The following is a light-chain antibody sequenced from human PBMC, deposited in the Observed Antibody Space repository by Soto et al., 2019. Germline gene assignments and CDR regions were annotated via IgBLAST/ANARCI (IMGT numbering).Light chain of an antibody. CDR1: QSISNR. V-gene: IGKV1-39*01. Sequence: DIQMTQSPSSLSAYVGDRVTITCRASQSISNRLNWYQQQPGRAPKLLVYTTSNLQSGVPSRFSGSGSGTDFTLTINSLQPDDFATSFCQHSYTKRITFGPGTKVDIK. CDR3: QHSYTKRIT. CDR2: TTS. J-gene: IGKJ3*01.